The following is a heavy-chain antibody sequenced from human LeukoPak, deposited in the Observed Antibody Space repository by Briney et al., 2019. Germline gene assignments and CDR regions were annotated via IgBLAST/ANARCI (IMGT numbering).Heavy chain of an antibody. D-gene: IGHD1-26*01. Sequence: GGSLRLSCAASGFTFSSYSMNWVRQAPGKGLEWVSYITSSSTIYYADSVRGRFTISRDNAKNSLYLQMNSLRDEDTAVYYCARVVIVGATAASDYWGQGTLVTVSS. J-gene: IGHJ4*02. V-gene: IGHV3-48*02. CDR3: ARVVIVGATAASDY. CDR1: GFTFSSYS. CDR2: ITSSSTI.